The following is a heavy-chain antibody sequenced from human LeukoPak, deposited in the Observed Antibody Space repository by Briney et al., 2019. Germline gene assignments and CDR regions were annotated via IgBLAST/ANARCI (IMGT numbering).Heavy chain of an antibody. CDR2: ISYDGSNK. Sequence: GGSLRLSCAASGFTFSSYAMHWVRQAPGKGLEWVAVISYDGSNKYYADSVKGRFTISRDNSKNTLYLQMSSLRAEDTAVYYCASHPYYDSSGYLAYWGQGTLVTVSS. V-gene: IGHV3-30-3*01. CDR1: GFTFSSYA. D-gene: IGHD3-22*01. J-gene: IGHJ4*02. CDR3: ASHPYYDSSGYLAY.